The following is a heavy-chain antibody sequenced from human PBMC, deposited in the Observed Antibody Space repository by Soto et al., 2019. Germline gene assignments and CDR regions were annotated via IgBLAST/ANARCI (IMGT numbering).Heavy chain of an antibody. CDR2: VFYTGFT. V-gene: IGHV4-39*01. CDR1: GASISGSYYY. CDR3: ATSQKGYNWNYFDH. D-gene: IGHD1-20*01. J-gene: IGHJ4*02. Sequence: DTLSLTFAVSGASISGSYYYWAWLRQSPGKGPEWIGSVFYTGFTSYNPSLESRVSVSVDTSKSQFSLKLSAVTAADTAVYYCATSQKGYNWNYFDHWGQGALVTASS.